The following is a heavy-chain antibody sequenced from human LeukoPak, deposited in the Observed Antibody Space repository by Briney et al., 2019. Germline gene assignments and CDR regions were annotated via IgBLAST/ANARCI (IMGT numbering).Heavy chain of an antibody. CDR3: AGGGYCSSTSCYWYFDL. V-gene: IGHV4-4*07. J-gene: IGHJ2*01. CDR1: GGSISSYY. D-gene: IGHD2-2*01. CDR2: IYTSGNT. Sequence: PSETLSLTCTVSGGSISSYYWSWIRQPAGKGLEWIGRIYTSGNTNYNPSLKSRVTMSVDTSKNQFSLKLSSVTAADTAVYYCAGGGYCSSTSCYWYFDLWGRGTLVTVSS.